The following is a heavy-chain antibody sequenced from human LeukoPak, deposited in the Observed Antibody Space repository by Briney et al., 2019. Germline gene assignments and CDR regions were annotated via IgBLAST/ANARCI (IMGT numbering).Heavy chain of an antibody. CDR1: GYSISSGYY. CDR2: SYHSGST. Sequence: PSETLSLTCTVSGYSISSGYYWGWIRQPPGQGLEWIGNSYHSGSTYYNPSLKSRVTISVVTSKNQFSLKLSSVTAADTAVYYCASPGDYCSSTSCYTDRAFDIWGQGTMVTVSS. D-gene: IGHD2-2*02. V-gene: IGHV4-38-2*02. CDR3: ASPGDYCSSTSCYTDRAFDI. J-gene: IGHJ3*02.